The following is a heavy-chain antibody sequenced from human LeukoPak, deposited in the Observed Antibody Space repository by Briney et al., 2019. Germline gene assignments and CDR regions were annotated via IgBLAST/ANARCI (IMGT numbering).Heavy chain of an antibody. V-gene: IGHV4-4*07. CDR2: IYTSGST. J-gene: IGHJ4*02. CDR1: GGSISSYY. Sequence: PSETLSLTCTVSGGSISSYYWSWIRQPAGKGLEWIGRIYTSGSTNYNPSLKSRVTISVDTSKNQFSLKLSSVTAADTAVYYCARGHCSSTSCYLGYWGQGTLVTVSS. D-gene: IGHD2-2*01. CDR3: ARGHCSSTSCYLGY.